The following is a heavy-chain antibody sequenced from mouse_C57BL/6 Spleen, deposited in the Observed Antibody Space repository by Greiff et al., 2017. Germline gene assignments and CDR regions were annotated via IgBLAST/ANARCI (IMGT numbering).Heavy chain of an antibody. CDR3: TRTGTKGY. V-gene: IGHV14-4*01. D-gene: IGHD4-1*01. Sequence: VQLQQSGAELVRPGASVKLSCTASGFNIKDDYMHWVKQRPEQGLEWIGWIDPENGDTEYASKFQGKATITADTSSNTAYLQLSSLTSEDTAVYYCTRTGTKGYWGQGTTLTVSS. CDR2: IDPENGDT. CDR1: GFNIKDDY. J-gene: IGHJ2*01.